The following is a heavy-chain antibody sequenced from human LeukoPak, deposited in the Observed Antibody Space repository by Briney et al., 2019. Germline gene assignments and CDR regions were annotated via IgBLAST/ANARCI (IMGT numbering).Heavy chain of an antibody. Sequence: ASVKVSCKASGYTFTSYYMHWVRQAPGQGLEWMGIINPSGGSTSYAQRFQGRATMTRDTSTSTVYMELSSLRSEDTAVYYCASWGGYGPFDYWGQGTLVTVSS. D-gene: IGHD5-12*01. CDR1: GYTFTSYY. CDR2: INPSGGST. CDR3: ASWGGYGPFDY. V-gene: IGHV1-46*01. J-gene: IGHJ4*02.